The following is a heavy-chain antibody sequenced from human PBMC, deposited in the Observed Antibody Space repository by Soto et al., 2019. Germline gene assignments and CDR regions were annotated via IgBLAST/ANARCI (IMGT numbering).Heavy chain of an antibody. J-gene: IGHJ4*02. V-gene: IGHV3-23*01. D-gene: IGHD1-26*01. CDR3: AKTFGSNWLLDY. Sequence: EVRLLESGGGLVQPEGPLRLSCEGSGFIFSDYGISWVRQSPEKGLQWVSAMSGSGGSRYYADSVKGRFTISRDNSRNTVYLQMSSLRGDDTAIYYCAKTFGSNWLLDYWGQGTLVTVSS. CDR1: GFIFSDYG. CDR2: MSGSGGSR.